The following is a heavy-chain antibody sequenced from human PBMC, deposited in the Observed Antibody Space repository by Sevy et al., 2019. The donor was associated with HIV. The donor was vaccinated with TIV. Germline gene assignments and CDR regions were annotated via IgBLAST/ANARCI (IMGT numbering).Heavy chain of an antibody. CDR2: IDPSDSYT. V-gene: IGHV5-10-1*01. CDR1: GYSFTSYW. CDR3: ASYCGGDCSHTKDFDY. D-gene: IGHD2-21*02. Sequence: GESLKISCKGSGYSFTSYWISWVRQMPGKGLEWMGRIDPSDSYTNYSPSFQGHVTISADKSISTSYLQWSSLKASDTAVYYCASYCGGDCSHTKDFDYWDQGTLVTVSS. J-gene: IGHJ4*02.